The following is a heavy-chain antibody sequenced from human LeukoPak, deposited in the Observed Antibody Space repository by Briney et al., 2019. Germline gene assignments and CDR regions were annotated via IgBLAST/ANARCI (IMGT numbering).Heavy chain of an antibody. CDR3: AKDTGGNGAYFYAMDV. Sequence: GGSLRLSCVGSGFAFHNYAMHWVRRPPEKGLEWVSAINWNSDTKAYADSVKGRFTISRDRARNSLYLQMDSLRPEDTALYYCAKDTGGNGAYFYAMDVWGQGTSVTVSS. J-gene: IGHJ6*02. CDR2: INWNSDTK. CDR1: GFAFHNYA. V-gene: IGHV3-9*01. D-gene: IGHD4-23*01.